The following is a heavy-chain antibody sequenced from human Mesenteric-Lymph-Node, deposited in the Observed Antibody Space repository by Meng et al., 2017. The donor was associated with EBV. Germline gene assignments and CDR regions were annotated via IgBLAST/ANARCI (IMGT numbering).Heavy chain of an antibody. J-gene: IGHJ5*02. D-gene: IGHD2-15*01. V-gene: IGHV4-4*02. CDR2: IYHSGIT. Sequence: QWHLRASGPALVNPSGTLSLTCAVSGGSISSSNWWSWVRQPPGKGLEWIGEIYHSGITNYNPSLSSRVTMSVDKSKNQFSLNLISLTAADTAVYYCASAQCSGGGCPGGSWGQGTLVTVSS. CDR3: ASAQCSGGGCPGGS. CDR1: GGSISSSNW.